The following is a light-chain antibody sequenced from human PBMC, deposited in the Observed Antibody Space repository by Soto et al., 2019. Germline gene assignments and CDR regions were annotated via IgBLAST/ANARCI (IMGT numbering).Light chain of an antibody. Sequence: EIVMTQSPATLSVSPGERATLSSRASQSVSSNLAWYQQKPGQAPRLLIYGASTRATGIPARFSGSGSGTECTLTISSLQSEDFAVYYCQQYNNWPPWTFGQGTKVEIK. CDR1: QSVSSN. V-gene: IGKV3-15*01. J-gene: IGKJ1*01. CDR2: GAS. CDR3: QQYNNWPPWT.